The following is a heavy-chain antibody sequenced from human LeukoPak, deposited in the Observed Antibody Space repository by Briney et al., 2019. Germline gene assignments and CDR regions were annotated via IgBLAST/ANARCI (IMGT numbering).Heavy chain of an antibody. CDR2: IYHGGST. CDR1: GYSISSGYY. Sequence: SETLSLTCTVSGYSISSGYYWGWIRQPPGKGLEWIGSIYHGGSTYYNPSLKSRVTISVDTSKNQFPLKLSSVTAADTAVYYCARTQVPAAHFDYWGQGTLVTVSS. D-gene: IGHD2-2*01. J-gene: IGHJ4*02. CDR3: ARTQVPAAHFDY. V-gene: IGHV4-38-2*02.